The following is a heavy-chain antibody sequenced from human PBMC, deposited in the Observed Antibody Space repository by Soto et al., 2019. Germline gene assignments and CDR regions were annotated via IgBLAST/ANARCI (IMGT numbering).Heavy chain of an antibody. CDR3: ARDQLTLWQATTHPRFDY. D-gene: IGHD1-1*01. V-gene: IGHV3-21*01. CDR1: GFTFSSYS. CDR2: ISSSSSYI. J-gene: IGHJ4*02. Sequence: GGSLRLSCAASGFTFSSYSMNWVRQAPGKGLEWVSSISSSSSYIYYADSVKGRFTISRDNAKNSLYLQMNSLRAEDTAVYYCARDQLTLWQATTHPRFDYWGQGTLVTVSS.